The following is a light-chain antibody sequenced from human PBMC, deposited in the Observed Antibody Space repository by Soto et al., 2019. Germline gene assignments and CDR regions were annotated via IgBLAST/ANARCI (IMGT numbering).Light chain of an antibody. J-gene: IGLJ1*01. CDR3: SSYTSSSTYV. V-gene: IGLV2-14*01. CDR1: SSDVGGYNY. CDR2: EVS. Sequence: VPNQPASVSGSPGQSINISCTGNSSDVGGYNYVSWYQQHPGKAPKLMIYEVSNRPSGVSNRFSGFKSGNTASLTISGLQAEDEADYYCSSYTSSSTYVFGTGTKVTVL.